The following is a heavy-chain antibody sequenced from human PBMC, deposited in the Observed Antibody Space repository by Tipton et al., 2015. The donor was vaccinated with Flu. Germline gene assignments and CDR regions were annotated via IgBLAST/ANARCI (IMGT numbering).Heavy chain of an antibody. J-gene: IGHJ6*02. D-gene: IGHD6-19*01. Sequence: QVQLVQSGAEVKKPGASVKVSCKASGYTFTSYDINWVRQATGQGLEWMGWMNPNSGNTGYAQKFQGRVTMTRNTSISTAYMELSSLRSEDTAVYYCARGLSSGWHLGDYYYYYGMDVWGQGTTVTVSS. V-gene: IGHV1-8*01. CDR2: MNPNSGNT. CDR1: GYTFTSYD. CDR3: ARGLSSGWHLGDYYYYYGMDV.